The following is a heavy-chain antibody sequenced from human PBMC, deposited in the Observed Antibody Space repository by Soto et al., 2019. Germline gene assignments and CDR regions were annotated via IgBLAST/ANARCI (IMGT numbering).Heavy chain of an antibody. Sequence: SETLSLTCTVSGGSISSGGYYWSWIRQHPGKGLEWIGYIYYSGSTYYNPSLKSRVNKSVDTSKNQFSLKLSSVTAADTAVYYCAREGSSSSTLDYWGQGTLVTVSS. CDR2: IYYSGST. V-gene: IGHV4-31*03. D-gene: IGHD6-6*01. CDR1: GGSISSGGYY. CDR3: AREGSSSSTLDY. J-gene: IGHJ4*02.